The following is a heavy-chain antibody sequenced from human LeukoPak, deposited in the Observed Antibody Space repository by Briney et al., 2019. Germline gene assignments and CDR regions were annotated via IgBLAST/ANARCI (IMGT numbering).Heavy chain of an antibody. J-gene: IGHJ4*02. CDR1: GGSVSSGSYY. Sequence: PSETLSLTCTVSGGSVSSGSYYWSWIRQPPGKGLEWIGYIYYSGSTNYNPSLKSRVTISVDTSKNQFSLKLSSVTAADTAVYYCARAGATVDYWGQGTLVTVSS. V-gene: IGHV4-61*01. CDR3: ARAGATVDY. CDR2: IYYSGST.